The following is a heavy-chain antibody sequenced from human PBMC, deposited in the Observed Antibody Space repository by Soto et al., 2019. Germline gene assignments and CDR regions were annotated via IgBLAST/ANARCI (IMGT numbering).Heavy chain of an antibody. V-gene: IGHV4-59*08. Sequence: QVQLQESGPGLVKPSETLSLTCTVSGGSISTYYWSWIRQPPEKGLEWIGYIYYTGSDNYNPSLKSRVTISVYTSKNQFSLRLSSVTAADTAVYYCARHAPSFRFRFTDYYYYYMDVWGKGTTVTVSS. CDR2: IYYTGSD. J-gene: IGHJ6*03. CDR1: GGSISTYY. CDR3: ARHAPSFRFRFTDYYYYYMDV. D-gene: IGHD3-3*01.